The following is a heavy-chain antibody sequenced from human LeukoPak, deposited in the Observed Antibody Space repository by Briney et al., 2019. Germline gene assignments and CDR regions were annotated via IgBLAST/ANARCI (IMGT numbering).Heavy chain of an antibody. Sequence: PSETLSLTCTVSGGSISSYYWSWIRQPAGKGLEWIGRIYTSGSTNYNPFLKSRVTMSVDTSKNQFSLKLSSVTAADTAVYYCARDSSSGWYWDWFDPWGQGTLVTVSS. D-gene: IGHD6-19*01. V-gene: IGHV4-4*07. CDR2: IYTSGST. CDR3: ARDSSSGWYWDWFDP. CDR1: GGSISSYY. J-gene: IGHJ5*02.